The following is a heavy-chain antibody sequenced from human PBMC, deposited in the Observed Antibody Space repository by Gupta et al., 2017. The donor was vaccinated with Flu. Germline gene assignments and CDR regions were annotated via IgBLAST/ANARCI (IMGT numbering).Heavy chain of an antibody. V-gene: IGHV3-11*05. D-gene: IGHD6-6*01. CDR2: ISSSSSYT. Sequence: QVQLVESGGGLVKPGGSLRLSCAASGFTFRAYYMSWIRQAPGKGLEGVSYISSSSSYTNYADSVKGRFTISRDNAKNSLYLQMNSLRAEDTAVYYCARAYSSSSDYYYYGMDVWGQGTTVTVSS. J-gene: IGHJ6*02. CDR3: ARAYSSSSDYYYYGMDV. CDR1: GFTFRAYY.